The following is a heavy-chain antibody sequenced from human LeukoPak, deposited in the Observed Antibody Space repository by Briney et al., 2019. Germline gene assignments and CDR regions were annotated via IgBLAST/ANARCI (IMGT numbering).Heavy chain of an antibody. J-gene: IGHJ4*02. D-gene: IGHD3-16*02. CDR1: GFTVSNNY. CDR3: ASPAVWGELSLRY. CDR2: IYSGGST. V-gene: IGHV3-53*01. Sequence: GGSLRLSCAASGFTVSNNYMIWVRQAPGKGLEWVSAIYSGGSTYYADSVKGRFTISRDNSKNTVYLQMNSLRTEDTAVYYCASPAVWGELSLRYWGQGTLVTVSS.